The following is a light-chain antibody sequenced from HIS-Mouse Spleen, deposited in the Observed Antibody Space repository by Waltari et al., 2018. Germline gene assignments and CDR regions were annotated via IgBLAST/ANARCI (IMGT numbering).Light chain of an antibody. CDR1: SSNIGSNY. V-gene: IGLV1-47*01. CDR2: RNN. CDR3: NSRDSSGNHVV. Sequence: QSVLTQPPSASGTPGQRVTISCSGSSSNIGSNYVYWYQQLPGTAPKLLIYRNNPRPSGIPDRFSGSSSGNTASLTITGAQAEDEADYYCNSRDSSGNHVVFGGGTKLTVL. J-gene: IGLJ2*01.